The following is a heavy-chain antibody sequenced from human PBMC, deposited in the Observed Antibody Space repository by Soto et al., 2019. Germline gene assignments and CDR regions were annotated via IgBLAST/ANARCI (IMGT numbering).Heavy chain of an antibody. Sequence: PWGSLRLSCAASGFTFVDYYIICSRQAPGKGLEWVSYISSSGSTIYYADSVLGRFTISRDNAKNSLYLQMNSLRAEDTAVYYCARDRSGSYHFDYWGQGTLVTVSS. CDR3: ARDRSGSYHFDY. CDR2: ISSSGSTI. CDR1: GFTFVDYY. J-gene: IGHJ4*02. D-gene: IGHD1-26*01. V-gene: IGHV3-11*01.